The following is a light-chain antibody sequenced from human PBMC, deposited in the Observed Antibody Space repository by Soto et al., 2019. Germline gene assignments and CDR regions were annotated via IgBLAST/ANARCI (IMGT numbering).Light chain of an antibody. V-gene: IGKV3-15*01. CDR1: QSIRSL. CDR2: GAS. J-gene: IGKJ3*01. Sequence: EVVMTQSPATLSVSPGERATLSCRAAQSIRSLLAWYQHKPGQAPRLLIYGASTRATAIPARFTGSGSGTEFTLTISSLQSEDFAVYYCQQYNNWPITFGPGTKVDIK. CDR3: QQYNNWPIT.